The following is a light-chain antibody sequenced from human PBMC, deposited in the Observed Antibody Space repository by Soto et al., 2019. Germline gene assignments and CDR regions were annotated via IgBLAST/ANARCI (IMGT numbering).Light chain of an antibody. CDR3: HEYNNVPRT. V-gene: IGKV3-15*01. CDR2: GAS. CDR1: QSVSSH. J-gene: IGKJ3*01. Sequence: EIVMTQSPATLSVSPGERATLSCRASQSVSSHLVWYQQKPGKAPRHLIYGASTTATGFPARSSGSGSGTDFTLTISSLQSEDLAVDYCHEYNNVPRTVGPGTKVDIK.